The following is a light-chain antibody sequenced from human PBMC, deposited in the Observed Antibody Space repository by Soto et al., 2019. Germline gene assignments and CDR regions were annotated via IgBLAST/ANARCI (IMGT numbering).Light chain of an antibody. Sequence: DIQMTQSPSTLSASVGDRVTITCLASQSISSWLAWYQQKPGKAPKLLIYKASSLESGVPSRFSGSGSGTDFTLTISSLQPEDFATYYCQQSYSTPSTFGQGTKVDIK. J-gene: IGKJ1*01. V-gene: IGKV1-5*03. CDR2: KAS. CDR1: QSISSW. CDR3: QQSYSTPST.